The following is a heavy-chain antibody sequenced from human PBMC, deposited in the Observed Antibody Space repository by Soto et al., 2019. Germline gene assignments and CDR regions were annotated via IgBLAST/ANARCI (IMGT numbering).Heavy chain of an antibody. V-gene: IGHV4-61*01. J-gene: IGHJ4*02. D-gene: IGHD2-15*01. CDR3: GRDVSGPADY. CDR1: GGYVTSGPYY. Sequence: PSETLSLTCTVSGGYVTSGPYYWSWIRQPPGKGLEWIGCINYNGRTSYNPSLKGRLTMSVGTSKNQFYLKLNSVSAAGTAVSYFGRDVSGPADYWGRGTPVPVS. CDR2: INYNGRT.